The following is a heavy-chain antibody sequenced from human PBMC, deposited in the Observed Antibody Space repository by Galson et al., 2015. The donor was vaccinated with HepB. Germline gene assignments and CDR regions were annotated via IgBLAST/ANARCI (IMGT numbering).Heavy chain of an antibody. D-gene: IGHD2-15*01. J-gene: IGHJ4*02. CDR1: GYTFTSYG. CDR3: ARVGGIGYCSGGSCYAFDY. V-gene: IGHV1-18*01. Sequence: SVKVSCKASGYTFTSYGISWVRQAPGQGLEWMGWISAYNGNTNYAQKLQGRVTMTTDTSTSTAYMELRSLRSDDTAVYYCARVGGIGYCSGGSCYAFDYWGQGTLVTVSS. CDR2: ISAYNGNT.